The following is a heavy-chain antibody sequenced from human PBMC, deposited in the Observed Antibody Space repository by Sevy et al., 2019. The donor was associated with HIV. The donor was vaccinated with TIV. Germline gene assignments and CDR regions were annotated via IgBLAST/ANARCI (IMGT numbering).Heavy chain of an antibody. CDR2: IYYRGDT. J-gene: IGHJ4*02. Sequence: SETLSLTCIVSDYSISSGYWWDWFRRPPGKGLEWIGAIYYRGDTQYTPSLKSRVTISADTSKNKFSLRLTSMTAADTAIYYCASHDWGRQDYWGQGTLVTVSS. CDR1: DYSISSGYW. CDR3: ASHDWGRQDY. V-gene: IGHV4-38-2*02. D-gene: IGHD7-27*01.